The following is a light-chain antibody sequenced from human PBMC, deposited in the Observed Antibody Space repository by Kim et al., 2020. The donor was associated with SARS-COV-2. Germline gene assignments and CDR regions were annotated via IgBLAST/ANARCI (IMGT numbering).Light chain of an antibody. V-gene: IGLV3-19*01. J-gene: IGLJ2*01. CDR1: SLRSYY. CDR3: NSRDSSGKDVV. Sequence: AVGRTVRITCQGDSLRSYYASWYQQKPGQAPVLVIYGKNNRPSGIPDRFSGSSSGNTASLTITGAQAEDEADYYCNSRDSSGKDVVFGGGTKLTVL. CDR2: GKN.